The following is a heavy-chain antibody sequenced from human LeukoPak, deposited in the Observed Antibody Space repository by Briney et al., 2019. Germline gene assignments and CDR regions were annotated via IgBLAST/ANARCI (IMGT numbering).Heavy chain of an antibody. J-gene: IGHJ3*02. CDR2: IYTSGST. D-gene: IGHD5-12*01. Sequence: SETLSLTCSVSGASTSSYYWSWIRQPDGKGLEWIGRIYTSGSTNYNPSLKSRVAMSVDTSKNQFSLKLSSVTAADTAVYYCARGSNGFDSGNAFDIWGQGTMVTVSS. V-gene: IGHV4-4*07. CDR3: ARGSNGFDSGNAFDI. CDR1: GASTSSYY.